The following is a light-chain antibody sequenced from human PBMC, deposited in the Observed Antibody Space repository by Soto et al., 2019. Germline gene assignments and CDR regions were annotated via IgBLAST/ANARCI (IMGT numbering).Light chain of an antibody. V-gene: IGKV3-20*01. CDR3: QQYGSSRT. Sequence: EVVLTQSPGTLSLSPGEGATLSCRASQSVSSSYLAWYQQKPGQAPRLLIYGASSRATGIPDRFSGSGSGTDFTLTISRLEPEDFAVYYCQQYGSSRTFGQGTRWIS. CDR1: QSVSSSY. CDR2: GAS. J-gene: IGKJ1*01.